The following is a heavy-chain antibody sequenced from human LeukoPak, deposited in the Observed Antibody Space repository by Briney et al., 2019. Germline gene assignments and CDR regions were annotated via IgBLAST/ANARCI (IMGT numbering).Heavy chain of an antibody. CDR3: ARYYDSSGYLIDDAFDI. CDR2: INPNSGGT. Sequence: ASVKVSCKASGGTFSSYAISWVRQAPGQGLEWMGRINPNSGGTNYAQKFQGRVTMTRDTSISTAYMELSRLRSDDTAVYYCARYYDSSGYLIDDAFDIWGQGTMVTVSS. J-gene: IGHJ3*02. V-gene: IGHV1-2*06. D-gene: IGHD3-22*01. CDR1: GGTFSSYA.